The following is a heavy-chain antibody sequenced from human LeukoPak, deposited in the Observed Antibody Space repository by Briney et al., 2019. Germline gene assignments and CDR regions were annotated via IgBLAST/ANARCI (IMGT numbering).Heavy chain of an antibody. CDR2: IYYSGST. CDR1: GGSISSYY. D-gene: IGHD3-3*01. CDR3: ARAPPYYDFWSGYSPSYYYYYMDV. V-gene: IGHV4-59*01. J-gene: IGHJ6*03. Sequence: SETLSLTCTVSGGSISSYYWSWIRQPPGKGLEWIGYIYYSGSTNYNPSLKSRVTISVDTSKNQFSLKLSSVTAADTAVYYCARAPPYYDFWSGYSPSYYYYYMDVWGKGSTVTVSS.